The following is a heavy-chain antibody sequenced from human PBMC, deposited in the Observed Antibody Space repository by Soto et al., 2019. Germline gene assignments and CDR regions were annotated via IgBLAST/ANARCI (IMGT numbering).Heavy chain of an antibody. CDR2: IIHIVGIA. CDR1: GDTFSSYT. V-gene: IGHV1-69*08. Sequence: QVQLVQSGAEVKKPGSSVKVSCKASGDTFSSYTISWVRQAPGQGLEWMGRIIHIVGIANYAQKFQGRVTSTADKSTSTAYMELSSLKSGDTAVYYCARESASSYGDYSHWGQGTLVTVSS. D-gene: IGHD4-17*01. J-gene: IGHJ4*02. CDR3: ARESASSYGDYSH.